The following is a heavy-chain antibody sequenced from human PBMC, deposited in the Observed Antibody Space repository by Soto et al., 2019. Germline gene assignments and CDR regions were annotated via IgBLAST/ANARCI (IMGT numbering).Heavy chain of an antibody. CDR2: MNPNSGNT. CDR1: GYTFTSYD. V-gene: IGHV1-8*01. Sequence: ASVKVSCKASGYTFTSYDINWVRQATVQGLEGMGWMNPNSGNTGYAQKFQGRVTMTRKTSISKAYMELSSLRSEDTAVYYCARGRIHYSGYYYYWGQGTLVNVSS. CDR3: ARGRIHYSGYYYY. D-gene: IGHD3-22*01. J-gene: IGHJ4*02.